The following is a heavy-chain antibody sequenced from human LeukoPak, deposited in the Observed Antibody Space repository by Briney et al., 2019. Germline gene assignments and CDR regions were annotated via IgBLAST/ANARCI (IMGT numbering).Heavy chain of an antibody. J-gene: IGHJ5*02. V-gene: IGHV4-39*07. CDR1: GGYIITSVHY. CDR3: ARERSSSGGHNWFDP. CDR2: VYYTGVT. Sequence: SETLSLTCTVSGGYIITSVHYWGWIRQPPGKGLEWIGSVYYTGVTSTNPFFRSRMSISVDTSKNQFSLNLTSVTAADAAVYYCARERSSSGGHNWFDPWGQGTLVTVSS. D-gene: IGHD4-23*01.